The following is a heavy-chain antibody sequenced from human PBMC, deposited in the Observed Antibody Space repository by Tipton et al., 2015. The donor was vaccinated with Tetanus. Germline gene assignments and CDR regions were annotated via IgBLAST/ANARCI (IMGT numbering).Heavy chain of an antibody. CDR2: IYYSGST. V-gene: IGHV4-59*08. Sequence: TLSLTCTVSGGSISSYYWSWIRQPPGKGLEWIGYIYYSGSTNYNPSLKSRVTISVDTSKNQFSLKLSSVTAADTAVYYCARHGAYYDILPVRYFDLWGRGTLVTVSS. CDR3: ARHGAYYDILPVRYFDL. J-gene: IGHJ2*01. D-gene: IGHD3-9*01. CDR1: GGSISSYY.